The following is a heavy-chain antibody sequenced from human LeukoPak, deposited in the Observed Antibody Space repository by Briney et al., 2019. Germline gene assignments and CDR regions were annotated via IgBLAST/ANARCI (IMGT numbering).Heavy chain of an antibody. V-gene: IGHV3-23*01. Sequence: PGGSLRLSCAASGFSFSSYAMTWVRQAPGKGLEWVSTISSSGDSTYYADSVKGRFTISRDNSKSTLYLQMNSLRAEDTAVYYCAKAGCSSTSCYTNYWGQATLVTVSS. J-gene: IGHJ4*02. CDR2: ISSSGDST. CDR1: GFSFSSYA. D-gene: IGHD2-2*02. CDR3: AKAGCSSTSCYTNY.